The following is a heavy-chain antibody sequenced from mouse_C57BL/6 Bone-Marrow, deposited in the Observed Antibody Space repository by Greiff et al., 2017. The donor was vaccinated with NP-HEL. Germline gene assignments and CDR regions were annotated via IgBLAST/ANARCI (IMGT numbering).Heavy chain of an antibody. V-gene: IGHV5-2*01. D-gene: IGHD2-1*01. CDR2: INSDGGST. CDR1: EYEFPSHD. J-gene: IGHJ4*01. Sequence: EVQRVESGGGLVQPGESLKLSCESTEYEFPSHDMSWVRKTPEQRLELVAAINSDGGSTYYPDNMERRFIISRDNTKKTLYLHMSSLRSEDTALYYCARRDGKEAMDYWGQGTSVTVSS. CDR3: ARRDGKEAMDY.